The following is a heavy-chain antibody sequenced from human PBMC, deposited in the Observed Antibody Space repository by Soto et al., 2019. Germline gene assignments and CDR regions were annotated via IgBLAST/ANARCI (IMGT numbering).Heavy chain of an antibody. V-gene: IGHV1-69*12. Sequence: QVQLVQSGAEVKKPGSSVKVSCKASGGTLNNYAISWVRQAPGQGLEWMGGIIPIFRTANYAQKFQGRVTMTADESPSPADLELSSLRSEVRAVYYCATMKGGAQYSCSGMDVWGQGTTVTVSS. CDR1: GGTLNNYA. D-gene: IGHD4-17*01. CDR2: IIPIFRTA. CDR3: ATMKGGAQYSCSGMDV. J-gene: IGHJ6*02.